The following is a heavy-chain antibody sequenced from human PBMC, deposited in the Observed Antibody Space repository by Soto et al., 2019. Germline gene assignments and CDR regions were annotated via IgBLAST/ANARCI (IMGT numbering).Heavy chain of an antibody. CDR1: GFTFSSYA. V-gene: IGHV3-64*01. D-gene: IGHD1-1*01. J-gene: IGHJ4*02. Sequence: EVQLVESGGGLVQPGGSLRLSCAASGFTFSSYAMHWVRQAPGKGLEYVSAISSNGGSTYYANSVKVRFTISRVNSKNTLYLQMGSRRAEDMAVYYCARTGRYNWNGYDYWGQGTLVTVSS. CDR2: ISSNGGST. CDR3: ARTGRYNWNGYDY.